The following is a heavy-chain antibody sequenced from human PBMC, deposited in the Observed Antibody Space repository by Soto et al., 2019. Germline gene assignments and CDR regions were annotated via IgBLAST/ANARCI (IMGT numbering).Heavy chain of an antibody. CDR1: GYTLTELS. CDR2: FDPEDGET. D-gene: IGHD3-3*01. V-gene: IGHV1-24*01. Sequence: ASVKVSCKVSGYTLTELSMHWVRQAPGKGLEWMGGFDPEDGETIYAQKFQGRVTMTEDTSTDTAYMELSSLRSEDTAVYYCARDGGRITIFGVVISEMPDDYWGQGTLVTVSS. CDR3: ARDGGRITIFGVVISEMPDDY. J-gene: IGHJ4*02.